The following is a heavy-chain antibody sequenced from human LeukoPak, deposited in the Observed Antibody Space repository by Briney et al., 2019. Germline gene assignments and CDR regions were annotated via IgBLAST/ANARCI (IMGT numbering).Heavy chain of an antibody. V-gene: IGHV3-7*01. D-gene: IGHD3-3*01. CDR3: ARAKSGYYIHYFDY. Sequence: GGSLRLSCAASGFTFSSYWMSWVRQAPGKGLEWVANIKQDGSEKYYVDSVKGRFTISRDNAKNSLYLQMNSLRAEDTAVYYCARAKSGYYIHYFDYWGQGTLVTVSS. CDR1: GFTFSSYW. J-gene: IGHJ4*02. CDR2: IKQDGSEK.